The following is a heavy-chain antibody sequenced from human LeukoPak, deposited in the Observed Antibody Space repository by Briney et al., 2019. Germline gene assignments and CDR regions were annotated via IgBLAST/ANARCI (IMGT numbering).Heavy chain of an antibody. J-gene: IGHJ4*02. CDR1: GYSFSTYW. Sequence: KRGDSLKISCKGSGYSFSTYWIGWVRQAPGQGIEWMGWISAYNGNTNYAQKLQGRVTMTTDTSTSTAYMELRSLRSDDTAVYYCARVDLAQLAADYWGQGTLVTVSS. CDR2: ISAYNGNT. CDR3: ARVDLAQLAADY. D-gene: IGHD1-1*01. V-gene: IGHV1-18*04.